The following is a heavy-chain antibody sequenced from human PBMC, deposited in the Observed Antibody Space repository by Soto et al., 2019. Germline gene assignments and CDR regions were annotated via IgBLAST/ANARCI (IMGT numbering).Heavy chain of an antibody. Sequence: PGGSLRLSCAASGFTFSSYGMHWVRQAPGKGLEWVAVISYDGSNKYYADSGKGRFTISRDNSKHTLFLQMNSLRPEDTAVYYCAKDLEGYCSSTSCYTYFGLDVWGQGTTVTVSS. CDR2: ISYDGSNK. CDR3: AKDLEGYCSSTSCYTYFGLDV. D-gene: IGHD2-2*01. CDR1: GFTFSSYG. V-gene: IGHV3-30*18. J-gene: IGHJ6*02.